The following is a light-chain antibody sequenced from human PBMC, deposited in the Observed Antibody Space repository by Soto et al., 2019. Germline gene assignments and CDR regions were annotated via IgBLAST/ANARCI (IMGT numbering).Light chain of an antibody. Sequence: QSALTQPASVSGSPGQSITISCTGTSSDVGGYNYVSWYQQHPGKAPKLMIYDVSNRPSGVSNRFSGSKSGNTASLTISGLQAEDEADYYCSSYTSSSTLGYVLFGGGPKLTVL. CDR2: DVS. J-gene: IGLJ2*01. CDR3: SSYTSSSTLGYVL. CDR1: SSDVGGYNY. V-gene: IGLV2-14*01.